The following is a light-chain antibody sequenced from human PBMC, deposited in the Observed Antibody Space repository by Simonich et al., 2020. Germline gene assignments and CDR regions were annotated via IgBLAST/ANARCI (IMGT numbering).Light chain of an antibody. CDR2: WAS. V-gene: IGKV4-1*01. J-gene: IGKJ4*01. Sequence: DIVMTQSPDSLAVSLGERATINCKSSQSVLYSSNHKNYLAWYQQKPGQPPQLLIYWASTRESGVPDRFSGSGSGTDFTLTISSLQAEDVAVYYCQQYYSTPPTFGGGTKVEIK. CDR3: QQYYSTPPT. CDR1: QSVLYSSNHKNY.